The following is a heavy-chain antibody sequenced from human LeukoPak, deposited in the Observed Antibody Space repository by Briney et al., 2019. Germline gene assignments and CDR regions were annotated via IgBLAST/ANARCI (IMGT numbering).Heavy chain of an antibody. Sequence: QPGGSLSLSCAASGFSSTTYWMSWVRQAPGKGLEWVANIKEDGTEKYYVDSVKGRFTISRDNVKSSLFLQMNSLRAEDTAVYYCGSGAGIGHYWGQGTLVTVSS. D-gene: IGHD2-21*01. CDR1: GFSSTTYW. J-gene: IGHJ4*02. CDR2: IKEDGTEK. V-gene: IGHV3-7*01. CDR3: GSGAGIGHY.